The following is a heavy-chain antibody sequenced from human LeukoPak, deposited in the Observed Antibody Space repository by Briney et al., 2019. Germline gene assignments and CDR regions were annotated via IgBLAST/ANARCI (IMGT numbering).Heavy chain of an antibody. CDR3: AKEIRPNDC. Sequence: KSGGSLRLSCAASGFTFSSHGMCWVRQAPGRGLEWVSSISIGGDTTYSDSVKGRFTISRDNSKNTLYLQLDGLRAEDTAIYYCAKEIRPNDCWGQGTLVTVSS. D-gene: IGHD4-17*01. CDR2: ISIGGDTT. V-gene: IGHV3-23*01. J-gene: IGHJ4*02. CDR1: GFTFSSHG.